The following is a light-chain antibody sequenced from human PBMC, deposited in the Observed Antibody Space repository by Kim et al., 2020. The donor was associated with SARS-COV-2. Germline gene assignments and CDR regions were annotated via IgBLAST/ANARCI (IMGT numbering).Light chain of an antibody. CDR1: QYINTY. V-gene: IGKV1-39*01. J-gene: IGKJ1*01. CDR2: AAS. CDR3: QQSYSTPPT. Sequence: ASGGVRVTITCRPSQYINTYLNWYQQTPGRAPNLLIYAASSLQSGVPSRFSGSVSGTDFTLSISSLQPEDFATYYCQQSYSTPPTFGQGTKVDIK.